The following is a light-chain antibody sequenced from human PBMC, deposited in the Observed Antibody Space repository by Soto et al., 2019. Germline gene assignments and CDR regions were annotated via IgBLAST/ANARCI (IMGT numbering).Light chain of an antibody. V-gene: IGLV1-40*01. CDR2: DTS. J-gene: IGLJ1*01. CDR3: QSYDSSLIRSYV. CDR1: SSNIGAGYH. Sequence: QSALTQPPSVSGAPGQRVTISCTGTSSNIGAGYHVHWYQQLPGTAPKLLIYDTSKRPSGVPDRFSGSKSGTSASLAITGLQAEDESDYYCQSYDSSLIRSYVFGTGTKLTVL.